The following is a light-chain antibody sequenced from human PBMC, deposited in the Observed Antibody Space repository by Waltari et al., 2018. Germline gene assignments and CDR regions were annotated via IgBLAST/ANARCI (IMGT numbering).Light chain of an antibody. CDR1: GLPKKY. J-gene: IGLJ2*01. CDR2: EDT. Sequence: SYELTQAPSVSVSPGQTATITCSGDGLPKKYAYWYQQKSGRAPVMVTYEDTNRPSGIPERFSGSSSGTMATLTITGAQVEDEAVYYCYSTDRSGKYRTFGGGTKLTVL. CDR3: YSTDRSGKYRT. V-gene: IGLV3-10*01.